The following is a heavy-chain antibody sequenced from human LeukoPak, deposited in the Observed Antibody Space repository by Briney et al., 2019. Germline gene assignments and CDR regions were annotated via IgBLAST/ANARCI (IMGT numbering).Heavy chain of an antibody. CDR3: ARGGHYGGNSGVDY. V-gene: IGHV1-46*04. J-gene: IGHJ4*02. CDR1: GYIFRNFY. Sequence: ASVKVSCKASGYIFRNFYIHWVRQAPGQGPEWMGIINPSGGSTTYAQKLQGRVTMTRDTSTSTVYMELSSLKSEDTAVYYCARGGHYGGNSGVDYWGQGTLVTVSS. CDR2: INPSGGST. D-gene: IGHD4-23*01.